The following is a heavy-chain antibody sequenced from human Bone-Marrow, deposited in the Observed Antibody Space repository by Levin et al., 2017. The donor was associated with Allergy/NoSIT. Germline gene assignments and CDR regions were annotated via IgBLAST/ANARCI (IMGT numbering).Heavy chain of an antibody. J-gene: IGHJ4*02. CDR2: INHSGST. V-gene: IGHV4-34*01. D-gene: IGHD5-18*01. CDR1: GGSFSGYY. CDR3: ARDRGYSYGHALYIFDY. Sequence: ASETLSLTCAVYGGSFSGYYWSWIRQPPGKGLEWIGEINHSGSTNYNPSLKSRVTISVDTSKNQFSLKLSSVTAADTAVYYCARDRGYSYGHALYIFDYWGQGTLVTVSS.